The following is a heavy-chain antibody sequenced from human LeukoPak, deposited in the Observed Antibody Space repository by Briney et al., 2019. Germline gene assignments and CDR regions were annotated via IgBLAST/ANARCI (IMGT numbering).Heavy chain of an antibody. CDR2: IWYDGSNK. CDR1: GFTFSSYG. Sequence: GRSLRLSCAASGFTFSSYGMHWVRQAPGKGPEWVAVIWYDGSNKYYADSVKGRFTISRDNSKNTLYLQMNSLRAEDTAVYYCAKDLRPVVVVAATYDYWGQGTLVTVSS. CDR3: AKDLRPVVVVAATYDY. J-gene: IGHJ4*02. D-gene: IGHD2-15*01. V-gene: IGHV3-33*06.